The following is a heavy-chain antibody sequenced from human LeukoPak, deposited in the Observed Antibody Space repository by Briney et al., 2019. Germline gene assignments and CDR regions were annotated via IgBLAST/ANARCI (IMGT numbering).Heavy chain of an antibody. CDR2: IIPIFGTA. CDR3: ATQSKYSSSSEIDYYYYYYMDV. CDR1: GGTFSSYA. V-gene: IGHV1-69*05. D-gene: IGHD6-13*01. J-gene: IGHJ6*03. Sequence: GASVKVSCKASGGTFSSYAISWVRQAPGQGLEWMGGIIPIFGTANYAQKFQGRVTITTDESTSTAYMELSSLRSEDTAVSYCATQSKYSSSSEIDYYYYYYMDVWGKGTTVTVS.